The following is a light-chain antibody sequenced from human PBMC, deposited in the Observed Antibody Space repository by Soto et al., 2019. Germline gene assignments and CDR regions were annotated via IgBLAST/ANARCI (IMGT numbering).Light chain of an antibody. CDR2: GIS. Sequence: EIGFSQSPATLSLSPGERATLSCRASQSVNSNYLAWYQQKAGQAPRLLIYGISKRPTAIPDRFSGSGSGTEFTLPVSSLQPKNFETYSCQSHAPCRIPFALGPRLEI. J-gene: IGKJ5*01. CDR3: QSHAPCRIP. V-gene: IGKV3-20*01. CDR1: QSVNSNY.